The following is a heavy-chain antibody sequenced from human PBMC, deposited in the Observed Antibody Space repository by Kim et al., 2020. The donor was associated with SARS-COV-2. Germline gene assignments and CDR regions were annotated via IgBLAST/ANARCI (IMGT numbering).Heavy chain of an antibody. D-gene: IGHD1-1*01. CDR1: GYSFTSYW. J-gene: IGHJ5*02. Sequence: GESLKISCKGSGYSFTSYWISWVRQMPGKGLEWMGRIDPSDSYTNYSPSFQGHVTISADKSISTAYLQWSSLKASDTAMYYCARYDAYNWNGNWFDPWGQGTLVTVSS. V-gene: IGHV5-10-1*01. CDR3: ARYDAYNWNGNWFDP. CDR2: IDPSDSYT.